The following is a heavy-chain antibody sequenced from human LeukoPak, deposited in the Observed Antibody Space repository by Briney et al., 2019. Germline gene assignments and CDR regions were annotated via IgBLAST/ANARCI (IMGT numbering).Heavy chain of an antibody. J-gene: IGHJ6*03. V-gene: IGHV4-34*01. CDR1: VGSFSGYY. CDR3: ARRAEYSSPFYYYYYMDV. Sequence: SETLSLTCAVYVGSFSGYYWSWIRQSPGKGLEWIGEINHSGSTNYNPSLKSRVTISVDTSKNQFSLKLSSVTAADTAVYYCARRAEYSSPFYYYYYMDVWGKGTRVTVSS. CDR2: INHSGST. D-gene: IGHD6-6*01.